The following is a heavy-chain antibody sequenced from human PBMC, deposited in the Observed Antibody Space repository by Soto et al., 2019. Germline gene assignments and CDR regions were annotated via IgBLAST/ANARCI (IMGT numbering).Heavy chain of an antibody. Sequence: EVQLVESGGGLVRPGGSLRLSCAASGFTFRMNSMSWVRQAPGKGLEWVARIRQDGGEKYYADSVKGRFSISRDNARNSLFLQMNTLRAEDTAVYYCARDQLILPADDFYYGVDVWGQGTTVTVSS. J-gene: IGHJ6*02. V-gene: IGHV3-7*03. CDR3: ARDQLILPADDFYYGVDV. CDR2: IRQDGGEK. CDR1: GFTFRMNS. D-gene: IGHD1-1*01.